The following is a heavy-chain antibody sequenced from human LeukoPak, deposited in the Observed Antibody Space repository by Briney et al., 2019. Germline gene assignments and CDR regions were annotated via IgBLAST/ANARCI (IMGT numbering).Heavy chain of an antibody. CDR1: GGSISSSSYY. D-gene: IGHD1-26*01. CDR3: AREPPADSGSNDAFDI. J-gene: IGHJ3*02. CDR2: IYYSGST. Sequence: SETLSLTCTVSGGSISSSSYYWGWIRQPPGKGLEWIGSIYYSGSTYYNPSLKSRVTISVDTSKNQFSLKLSSVTAADTAVYYCAREPPADSGSNDAFDIWGRGTMVTVPS. V-gene: IGHV4-39*02.